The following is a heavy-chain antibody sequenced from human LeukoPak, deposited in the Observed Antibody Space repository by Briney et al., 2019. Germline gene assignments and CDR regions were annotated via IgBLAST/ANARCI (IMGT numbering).Heavy chain of an antibody. D-gene: IGHD2-15*01. Sequence: GGSLRLSCAASGFTFDDYGMSWVRQAPGKGLEWVSGINWNGGSTGYADSVKGQFTISRDNAKNSLYLQMNSLRAEDTALYYCARSSDIVVVVAASPYYFDYWGQGTLVTVSS. J-gene: IGHJ4*02. CDR1: GFTFDDYG. CDR2: INWNGGST. CDR3: ARSSDIVVVVAASPYYFDY. V-gene: IGHV3-20*04.